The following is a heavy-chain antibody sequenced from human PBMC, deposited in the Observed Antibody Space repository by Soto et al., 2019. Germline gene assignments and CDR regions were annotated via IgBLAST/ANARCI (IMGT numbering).Heavy chain of an antibody. V-gene: IGHV3-9*01. J-gene: IGHJ4*02. CDR2: ISWNSGSI. D-gene: IGHD4-17*01. CDR1: GFTFDDYG. CDR3: AKDKGSTVTTLFDY. Sequence: EVQLVESGGGLVQPGRSLRLSCAASGFTFDDYGMHWVRQAPGQGLEWVSGISWNSGSIGYADSVKGRFTISRDNAKNSLYLQMNSLRAEDTALYYCAKDKGSTVTTLFDYWGQGTLVTVST.